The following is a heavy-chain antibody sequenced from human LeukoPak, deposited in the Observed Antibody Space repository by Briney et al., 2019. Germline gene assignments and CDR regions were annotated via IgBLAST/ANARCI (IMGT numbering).Heavy chain of an antibody. V-gene: IGHV3-23*01. CDR1: GFTFSSYA. Sequence: GGSLRLSCAASGFTFSSYAMSWVRQAPGKGLEWVSGISGGGGSTYYADSVKGRFTISRDNSKNTLYLQMDSLRAEDTAVYYCAKDRRGNAPRGAFDIWGQGTMVTVSS. CDR2: ISGGGGST. CDR3: AKDRRGNAPRGAFDI. J-gene: IGHJ3*02. D-gene: IGHD1-1*01.